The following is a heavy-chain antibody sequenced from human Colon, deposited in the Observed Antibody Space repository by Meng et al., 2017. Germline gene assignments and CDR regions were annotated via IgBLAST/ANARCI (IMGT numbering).Heavy chain of an antibody. CDR1: GASITSDHYC. Sequence: QVQLRESGPGLVKPSQTLSLTCTLSGASITSDHYCWSWIRQPPGKGLEWIGYIYYSGSTNYNPSLKSRVTISVDTSKNQFSLKLSSVTAADTAVYYCARFLTAFDPWGQGTLVTVSS. V-gene: IGHV4-30-4*01. CDR2: IYYSGST. J-gene: IGHJ5*02. CDR3: ARFLTAFDP.